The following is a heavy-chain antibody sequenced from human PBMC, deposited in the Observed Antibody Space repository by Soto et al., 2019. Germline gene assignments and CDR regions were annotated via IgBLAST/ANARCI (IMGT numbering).Heavy chain of an antibody. D-gene: IGHD3-22*01. CDR3: ARDLGYYDSSGRRSAFDI. CDR1: GFTFSSYS. V-gene: IGHV3-21*01. CDR2: ISSSSSYI. J-gene: IGHJ3*02. Sequence: EVQLVESGGGLVKPGGSLRLSCAASGFTFSSYSMNWVRQAPGKGLEWVSSISSSSSYIYYADSVKGRFTISRDNAKNSLYLLMNSLRAEDTAVYYCARDLGYYDSSGRRSAFDIWGQGTMITVSS.